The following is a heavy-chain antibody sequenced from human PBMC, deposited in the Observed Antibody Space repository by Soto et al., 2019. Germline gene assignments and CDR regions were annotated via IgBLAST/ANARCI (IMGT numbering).Heavy chain of an antibody. CDR1: GYTFTGYY. CDR3: ARGARPEYSSSWYDY. CDR2: INPNSGGT. V-gene: IGHV1-2*04. Sequence: ASVKVSCKASGYTFTGYYMHWVRQAPGQGLEWMGWINPNSGGTNYAQKFQGWVTMTRDTSISTAYMELSRLRSDDTAVYYCARGARPEYSSSWYDYWGQGTMFTVSS. J-gene: IGHJ4*02. D-gene: IGHD6-13*01.